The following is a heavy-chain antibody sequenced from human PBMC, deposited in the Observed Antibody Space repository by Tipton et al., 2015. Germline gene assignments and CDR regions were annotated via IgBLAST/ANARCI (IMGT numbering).Heavy chain of an antibody. CDR1: GVSISSYY. CDR3: AAFCYGGNCPDY. Sequence: TLSLTCTVSGVSISSYYWTWIRQPPGKGLQWVGNVFHTGATSYNSSLKSRLTFSIDTSKNQVSLRLSSVTAADTAVYYCAAFCYGGNCPDYWGQETLVIVSA. D-gene: IGHD2-15*01. CDR2: VFHTGAT. J-gene: IGHJ4*02. V-gene: IGHV4-59*01.